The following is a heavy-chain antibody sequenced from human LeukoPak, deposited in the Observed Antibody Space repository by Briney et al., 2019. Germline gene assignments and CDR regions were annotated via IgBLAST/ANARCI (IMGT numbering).Heavy chain of an antibody. CDR2: ISGDGGST. D-gene: IGHD6-13*01. J-gene: IGHJ6*02. V-gene: IGHV3-43*02. CDR3: AKDIGYSSSWSYYYYYGMDV. Sequence: GGSLRLSCAASGFTFDDYAMHWVRQAPGKGLEWVSLISGDGGSTYYADSVKGRFTISRDNSKNSLYLQMNSLRTEDTALYYCAKDIGYSSSWSYYYYYGMDVWGQGTTVTVSS. CDR1: GFTFDDYA.